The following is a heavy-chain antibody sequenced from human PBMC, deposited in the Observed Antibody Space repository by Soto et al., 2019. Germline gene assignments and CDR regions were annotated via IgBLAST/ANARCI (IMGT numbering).Heavy chain of an antibody. CDR3: ARPNWGIYYYGMDV. V-gene: IGHV4-34*01. J-gene: IGHJ6*02. CDR2: INHSGST. D-gene: IGHD7-27*01. CDR1: GGSFSGYY. Sequence: SETLSLTCAVYGGSFSGYYWSWIRQPPGKGLEWIGEINHSGSTNYNPSLKSRVTISVDTSKNQFSLKLSSVTAADTAVYYCARPNWGIYYYGMDVWGQGTTVT.